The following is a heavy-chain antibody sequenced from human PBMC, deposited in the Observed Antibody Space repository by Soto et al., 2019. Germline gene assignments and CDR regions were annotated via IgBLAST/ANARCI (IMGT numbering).Heavy chain of an antibody. CDR3: ATVERFGELWFDY. Sequence: QVQLQESGPGLVKPSETLSLTCTVSGGSISSYYWSWIRQPPGKGLEWIGYIYYSGSTNYNPSLKSRVTISVDTSKNQFSLKLSSVTAADTAVYYCATVERFGELWFDYWGQGTLVTVSS. D-gene: IGHD3-10*01. CDR2: IYYSGST. V-gene: IGHV4-59*01. J-gene: IGHJ4*02. CDR1: GGSISSYY.